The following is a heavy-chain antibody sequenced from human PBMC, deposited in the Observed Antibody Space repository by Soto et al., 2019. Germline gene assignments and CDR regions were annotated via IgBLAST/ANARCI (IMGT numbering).Heavy chain of an antibody. CDR3: ARDRFGDYRWFDP. CDR2: ISSSSSTI. D-gene: IGHD3-10*01. CDR1: GFTFSSYS. V-gene: IGHV3-48*01. Sequence: EVQLVESGGGLVQPGGSLRLSCAASGFTFSSYSMNWVRQAPGKGLEWVSYISSSSSTIYYADSVKGRFTISRDNAKNSRYLQMNSLRVEDTAVYYCARDRFGDYRWFDPWGQGTLVTVAS. J-gene: IGHJ5*02.